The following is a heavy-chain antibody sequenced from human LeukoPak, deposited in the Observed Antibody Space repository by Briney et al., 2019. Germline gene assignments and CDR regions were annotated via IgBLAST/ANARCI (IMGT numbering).Heavy chain of an antibody. D-gene: IGHD4-17*01. J-gene: IGHJ4*02. Sequence: PSQTLSLTCTVSGGSISSGGYYWSWIRQHPGKGLEWIGYIYYSGSTYYNPSLKSRVTISVDTSKNQFSLKLSSVTAADTAVYYCARSRTLDYGDYVEYFDYWGQGTLVTVSS. CDR3: ARSRTLDYGDYVEYFDY. V-gene: IGHV4-31*03. CDR2: IYYSGST. CDR1: GGSISSGGYY.